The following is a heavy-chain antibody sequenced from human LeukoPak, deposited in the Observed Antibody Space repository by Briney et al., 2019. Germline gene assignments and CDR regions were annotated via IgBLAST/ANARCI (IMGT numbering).Heavy chain of an antibody. J-gene: IGHJ6*03. V-gene: IGHV1-2*02. D-gene: IGHD3-16*01. CDR1: GYTFTGYY. CDR2: INPNSGGT. Sequence: ASVKVPCKASGYTFTGYYMHWVRQAPGQGLEWMGWINPNSGGTNYAQKFQGRVTMTRDTSISTAYMELSRLRSDDTAVYYCARRGKGLGYYMDVWGKGTTVTISS. CDR3: ARRGKGLGYYMDV.